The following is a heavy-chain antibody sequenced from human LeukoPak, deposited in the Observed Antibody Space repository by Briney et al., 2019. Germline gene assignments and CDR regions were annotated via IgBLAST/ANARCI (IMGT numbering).Heavy chain of an antibody. V-gene: IGHV3-7*01. J-gene: IGHJ6*03. D-gene: IGHD6-6*01. Sequence: GGSLRLSCAASGFTFSSYWMSWVRQAPGKGLEWVANIKQDGSEKYYVDSVKGRFTISRDNAKNSLYLQMNSLRAEDTAVYYCARISSSGYYYYYYMDVWGKGTTVTVSS. CDR1: GFTFSSYW. CDR3: ARISSSGYYYYYYMDV. CDR2: IKQDGSEK.